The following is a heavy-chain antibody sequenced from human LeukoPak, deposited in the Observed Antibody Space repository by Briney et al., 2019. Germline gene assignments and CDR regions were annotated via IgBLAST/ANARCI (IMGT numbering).Heavy chain of an antibody. CDR2: MNPNSGNT. V-gene: IGHV1-8*02. J-gene: IGHJ6*03. D-gene: IGHD3-16*01. CDR3: ARVDRGNMDV. CDR1: GYTLTGYY. Sequence: ASVKVSCKASGYTLTGYYMHWVRQAPGQGLEWMGWMNPNSGNTGYAQKFQGRVTMTRNTSISTAYMELSSLRSEDTAVYYCARVDRGNMDVWGKGTTVTISS.